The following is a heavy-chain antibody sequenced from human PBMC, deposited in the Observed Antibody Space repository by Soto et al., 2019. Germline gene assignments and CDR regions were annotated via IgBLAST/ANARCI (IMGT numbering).Heavy chain of an antibody. CDR2: IYYSGST. V-gene: IGHV4-59*01. CDR3: ARVLGYCSGGSCYPYYYGMDV. CDR1: GGSISSYY. Sequence: PSETLSLTCTVSGGSISSYYWSWIRQPPGKGLEWIGYIYYSGSTNYNPPLKGRVTISVDTSKNQFSLKLSSVTAADTAVYYCARVLGYCSGGSCYPYYYGMDVWGQGTTVTVS. D-gene: IGHD2-15*01. J-gene: IGHJ6*02.